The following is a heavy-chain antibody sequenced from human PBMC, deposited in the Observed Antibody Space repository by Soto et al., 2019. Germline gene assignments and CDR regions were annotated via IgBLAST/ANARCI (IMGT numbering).Heavy chain of an antibody. CDR3: ARERSGYDVLYYYYGMDV. D-gene: IGHD5-12*01. V-gene: IGHV1-2*04. Sequence: ASVKVSCKASGYTFTGYYMHWVRQAPGQGLERMGWINPNSGGTNYAQKFQGWVTMTRDTSISTAYMELSRLRSDDTAVYYCARERSGYDVLYYYYGMDVWGQGTTVTVSS. CDR1: GYTFTGYY. CDR2: INPNSGGT. J-gene: IGHJ6*02.